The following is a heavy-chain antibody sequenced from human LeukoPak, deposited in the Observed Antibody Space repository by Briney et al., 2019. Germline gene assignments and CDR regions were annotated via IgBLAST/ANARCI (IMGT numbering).Heavy chain of an antibody. J-gene: IGHJ4*02. Sequence: GGSLRLSCAASGFTVSSNYMSWVRQAPGKGLEWVSVIYSGGSTYYADSVKGRFTISRDNAKNSLYLQMHSLRAEDTAVYYCARGQGGPAGDYWGQGTLVTVSS. CDR2: IYSGGST. CDR3: ARGQGGPAGDY. V-gene: IGHV3-53*01. CDR1: GFTVSSNY. D-gene: IGHD2-15*01.